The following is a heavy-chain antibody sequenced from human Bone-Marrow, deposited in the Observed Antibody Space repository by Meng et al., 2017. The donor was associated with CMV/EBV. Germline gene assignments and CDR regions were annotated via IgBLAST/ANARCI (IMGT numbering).Heavy chain of an antibody. Sequence: ASVKVSCKASGYTFTGYYMHWVRQAPGQGLEWMGWISAYNGNTNYAQKLQGRVTMTTDTSTSTAYMELRSLRSDDTAVYYCARVTQQWLVPYYFDYWGQGTRVTVYS. CDR1: GYTFTGYY. V-gene: IGHV1-18*04. CDR3: ARVTQQWLVPYYFDY. CDR2: ISAYNGNT. J-gene: IGHJ4*02. D-gene: IGHD6-19*01.